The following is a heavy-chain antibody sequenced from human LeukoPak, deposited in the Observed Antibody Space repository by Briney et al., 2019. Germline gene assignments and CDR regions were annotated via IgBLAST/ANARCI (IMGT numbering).Heavy chain of an antibody. CDR3: ARSHSGYCGGGSCYYYYYGMDV. Sequence: ASVKVSCKASGYTFTSYDINWVRQATGQGLEWMGWMNPNSGNTVYAQKFQGRVTMTRNTSISTAYMELSSLRSEDTAVYYCARSHSGYCGGGSCYYYYYGMDVWGQGTTVTVSS. V-gene: IGHV1-8*01. CDR2: MNPNSGNT. D-gene: IGHD2-15*01. CDR1: GYTFTSYD. J-gene: IGHJ6*02.